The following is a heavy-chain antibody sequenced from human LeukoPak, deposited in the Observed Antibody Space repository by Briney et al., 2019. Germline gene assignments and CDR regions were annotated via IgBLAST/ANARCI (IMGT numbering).Heavy chain of an antibody. V-gene: IGHV4-59*01. D-gene: IGHD3-10*01. CDR1: GDSIGNYY. CDR2: IYYSGST. J-gene: IGHJ4*02. CDR3: ARATYYYGSGSLNFDY. Sequence: SETLSLTCTVSGDSIGNYYWSWIRQTPGKGLEWIGYIYYSGSTNYNPSLKSRVTISLDTSKNQFSLKLRSVTAADTAVYYCARATYYYGSGSLNFDYWGQGTLVPVSS.